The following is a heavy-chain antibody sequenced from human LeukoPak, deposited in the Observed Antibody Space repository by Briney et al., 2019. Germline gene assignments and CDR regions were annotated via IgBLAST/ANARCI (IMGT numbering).Heavy chain of an antibody. V-gene: IGHV1-2*02. J-gene: IGHJ4*02. CDR2: INPNNSDT. D-gene: IGHD3-10*01. Sequence: ASVKVSCKASGYTFTGYYMHWVRQAPGEGLEWMGWINPNNSDTIYAQKSQGRVTMTRDTSLSIGYMELSSLRSDDTAVYYCARQVGGSFDYWGQGTLVTVSS. CDR3: ARQVGGSFDY. CDR1: GYTFTGYY.